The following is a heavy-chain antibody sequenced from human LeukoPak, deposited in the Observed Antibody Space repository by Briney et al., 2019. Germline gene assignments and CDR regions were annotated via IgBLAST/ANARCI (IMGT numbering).Heavy chain of an antibody. CDR3: ARGADSSGYYAFDI. D-gene: IGHD3-22*01. V-gene: IGHV4-30-2*01. J-gene: IGHJ3*02. CDR1: GGSISGSSYC. CDR2: IYHSGST. Sequence: SETLSLTCTVSGGSISGSSYCWGWIRQPPGTGLEWIGYIYHSGSTYYNPSLKSRVTISVDRSKNQFSLKLSSVTAADTAVYYCARGADSSGYYAFDIWGQGTMVTVSS.